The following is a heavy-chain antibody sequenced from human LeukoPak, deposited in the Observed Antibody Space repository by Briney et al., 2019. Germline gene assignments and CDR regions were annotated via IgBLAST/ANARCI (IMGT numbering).Heavy chain of an antibody. D-gene: IGHD2-2*01. CDR3: ARQLEATSWFDY. CDR1: GYTFSDYY. J-gene: IGHJ4*02. V-gene: IGHV1-2*06. Sequence: ASVKVSCKASGYTFSDYYLHWVRLAPGQGLEWMGRISPNSGGTDYAQKFQGKVTMTRDASISTVYMDLNRLRSDDTAIFYCARQLEATSWFDYWGQGTLVIVSS. CDR2: ISPNSGGT.